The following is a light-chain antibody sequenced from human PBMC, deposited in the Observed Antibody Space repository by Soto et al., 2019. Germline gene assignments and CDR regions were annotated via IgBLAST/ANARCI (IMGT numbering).Light chain of an antibody. CDR1: QGISNW. V-gene: IGKV1-5*01. CDR2: HAS. J-gene: IGKJ1*01. Sequence: DIQMTQSPSTLSASIGDRVTIACRASQGISNWLAWYQQKPGKAPKLLIFHASSLESGVPSRFSGSGSGTEFTLTISSLQSDDFATYYCQQYNTYPTFGPGTKVEIK. CDR3: QQYNTYPT.